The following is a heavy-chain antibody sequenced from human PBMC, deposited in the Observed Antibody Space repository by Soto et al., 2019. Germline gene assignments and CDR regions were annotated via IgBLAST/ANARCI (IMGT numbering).Heavy chain of an antibody. CDR1: GGSISSSSYY. CDR2: IYYSGST. Sequence: QLQLQESGPGLVKPSETLSLTCTVSGGSISSSSYYWGWIRQPPGKGLEWIGSIYYSGSTYYNPSIKSRDTISVDTSKNQFPLMLSSVTAADTAVYYCASAYDILTGDYVWGQATTFTVSS. D-gene: IGHD3-9*01. J-gene: IGHJ6*02. CDR3: ASAYDILTGDYV. V-gene: IGHV4-39*01.